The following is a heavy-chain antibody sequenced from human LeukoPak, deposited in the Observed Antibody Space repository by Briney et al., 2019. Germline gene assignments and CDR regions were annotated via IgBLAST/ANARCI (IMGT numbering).Heavy chain of an antibody. CDR1: GFTFSSYW. Sequence: GGSLRLSCAASGFTFSSYWMSWVRQAPGKGLEWVANIKQDGSEKYYVDSVKGRFTISRDNAKNSLYLQMNSLRAEDTAVCYCARDPITWSGYPINWGQGTLVTVSS. J-gene: IGHJ4*02. V-gene: IGHV3-7*01. D-gene: IGHD3-3*01. CDR3: ARDPITWSGYPIN. CDR2: IKQDGSEK.